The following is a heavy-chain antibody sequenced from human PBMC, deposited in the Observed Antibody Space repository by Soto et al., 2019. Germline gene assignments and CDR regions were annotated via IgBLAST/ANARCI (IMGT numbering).Heavy chain of an antibody. Sequence: QVQLQESGPGLVKPSETLSLTCTVSGGSVSSGSYYWSWIRQPPGKGLEWIGYIYYSGSTNYNPPRKSRVTISVDTSKNQFSLKLSSVTAADTAVYYCARPLYSYGPLDVWGQGTTVTVSS. CDR3: ARPLYSYGPLDV. V-gene: IGHV4-61*01. CDR2: IYYSGST. D-gene: IGHD5-18*01. J-gene: IGHJ6*02. CDR1: GGSVSSGSYY.